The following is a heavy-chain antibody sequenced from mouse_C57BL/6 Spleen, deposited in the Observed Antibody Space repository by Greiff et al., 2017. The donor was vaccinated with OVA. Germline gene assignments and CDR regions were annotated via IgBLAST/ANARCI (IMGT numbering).Heavy chain of an antibody. Sequence: QVQLQQPGAELVRPGSSVKLSCKASGYTFTSYWMHWVKQRPIQGLEWIGNIDPSDSETHYNQKFKDKATLTVDKSSSTAYMQLSSLTSEDSAVYYCAKATAQATFWFAYWGQGTLVTVSA. J-gene: IGHJ3*01. D-gene: IGHD3-2*02. CDR3: AKATAQATFWFAY. CDR2: IDPSDSET. CDR1: GYTFTSYW. V-gene: IGHV1-52*01.